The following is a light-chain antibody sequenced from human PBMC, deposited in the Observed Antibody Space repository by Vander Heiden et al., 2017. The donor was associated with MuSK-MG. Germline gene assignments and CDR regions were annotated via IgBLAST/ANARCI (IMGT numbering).Light chain of an antibody. CDR1: SSDVGGYNY. CDR3: SSYTSSSTLV. CDR2: EVS. V-gene: IGLV2-14*01. Sequence: QSALPQPASVSGSPGQSITISCTRTSSDVGGYNYVSWYQQHPGKAPKLMIYEVSNRPSGVSNRFSGSKSGNTASLTISGLQAEDEADYYCSSYTSSSTLVFGTGTKVTVL. J-gene: IGLJ1*01.